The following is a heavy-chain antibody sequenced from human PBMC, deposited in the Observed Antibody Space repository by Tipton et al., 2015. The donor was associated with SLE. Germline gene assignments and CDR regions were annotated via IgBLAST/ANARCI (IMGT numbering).Heavy chain of an antibody. CDR1: GFTFSSYD. Sequence: SLRLSCAASGFTFSSYDMHWVRQATGKGLEWVSAIGTAGDTYYPGSVKGRFTISRENAKNYLYLQMNSLRAGDSAVYYCARWGPGRAFDIWGQVRMVTVSS. CDR2: IGTAGDT. V-gene: IGHV3-13*01. D-gene: IGHD3-10*01. CDR3: ARWGPGRAFDI. J-gene: IGHJ3*02.